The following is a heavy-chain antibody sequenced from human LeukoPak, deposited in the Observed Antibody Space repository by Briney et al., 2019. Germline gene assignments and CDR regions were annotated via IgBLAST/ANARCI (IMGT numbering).Heavy chain of an antibody. CDR2: IGTAGDT. Sequence: GGSLRLSCAASGFTFSSYDMHWVRQATGKGLEWVSAIGTAGDTYYPGSVKGRFTISRENAKNSLYLQMNSLRAGDTAVYYCAKDSDGDYCDYWGQGTLVTVSS. CDR1: GFTFSSYD. CDR3: AKDSDGDYCDY. V-gene: IGHV3-13*01. J-gene: IGHJ4*02. D-gene: IGHD4-17*01.